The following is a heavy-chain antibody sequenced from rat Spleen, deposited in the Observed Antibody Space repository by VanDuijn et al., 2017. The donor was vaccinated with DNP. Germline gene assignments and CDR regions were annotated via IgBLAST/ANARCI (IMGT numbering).Heavy chain of an antibody. CDR3: TTDGDD. Sequence: EVQLVESGGGLVQPGRSLKLSCAASGFTFSDYYMAWVRQAPTRGLEWVAYIGSDGYAPYYRDSVKGRFTISRENAKSSLYLQMDSLRSEDTATYYCTTDGDDWGQGVMVAVSS. J-gene: IGHJ2*01. CDR1: GFTFSDYY. V-gene: IGHV5-20*01. CDR2: IGSDGYAP.